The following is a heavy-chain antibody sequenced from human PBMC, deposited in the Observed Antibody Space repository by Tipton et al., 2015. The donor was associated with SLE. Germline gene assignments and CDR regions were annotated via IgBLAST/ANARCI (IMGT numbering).Heavy chain of an antibody. CDR2: IYYSGTT. Sequence: GSLRLSCTVSGYSITSDNYWGWIRQPPGKGLEWIGFIYYSGTTNYNPSLKSRVTISVDTSKNQISLRLTSVTAADSAVYYCSRSAGGSHYPFSFDFWGQGTLVTVSS. D-gene: IGHD1-26*01. V-gene: IGHV4-38-2*02. CDR3: SRSAGGSHYPFSFDF. J-gene: IGHJ4*02. CDR1: GYSITSDNY.